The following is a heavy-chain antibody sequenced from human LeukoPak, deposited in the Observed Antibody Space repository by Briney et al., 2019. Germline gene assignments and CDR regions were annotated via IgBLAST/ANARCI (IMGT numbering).Heavy chain of an antibody. D-gene: IGHD3-10*01. V-gene: IGHV1-2*02. CDR3: ASPPRVSGGNAFDI. J-gene: IGHJ3*02. CDR2: INPNSGDT. CDR1: GYTFTSYG. Sequence: GASVKVSCKASGYTFTSYGISWVRQAPGQGLEWMGWINPNSGDTNYAQKFQGRVTLTRDTSISTVYMELSRLRSDDTAVYYCASPPRVSGGNAFDIWGQGTMVTVSS.